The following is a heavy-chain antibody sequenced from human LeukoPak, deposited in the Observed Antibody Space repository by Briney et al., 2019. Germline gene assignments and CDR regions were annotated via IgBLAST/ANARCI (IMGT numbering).Heavy chain of an antibody. V-gene: IGHV4-59*01. CDR3: ARGPPYLLFDY. Sequence: SETLSLTCTVSGGSLSSYYWSWIRQPPGKGLEWIGYIYYRGSTNFNPSLTSQVTISVDTSKNQFSLKLSSVTAADTAVYYCARGPPYLLFDYWGQGTLVTVS. D-gene: IGHD2-15*01. CDR2: IYYRGST. J-gene: IGHJ4*02. CDR1: GGSLSSYY.